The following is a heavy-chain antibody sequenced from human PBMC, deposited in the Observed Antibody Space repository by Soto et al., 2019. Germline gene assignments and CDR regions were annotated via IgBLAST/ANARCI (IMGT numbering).Heavy chain of an antibody. CDR2: IQSGGST. D-gene: IGHD2-15*01. CDR3: TRDDVYCDVCCCYGVPMDV. J-gene: IGHJ6*04. CDR1: GFTVSTKY. V-gene: IGHV3-66*01. Sequence: EVQLVASGGGLVQPGGSLRLSCAASGFTVSTKYMSWVRQAPGKGLEWVSLIQSGGSTYYAGSVEDRFTISRDNSENMLFLQMNSLRVEDTAMYYCTRDDVYCDVCCCYGVPMDVWGKWTTVTVAA.